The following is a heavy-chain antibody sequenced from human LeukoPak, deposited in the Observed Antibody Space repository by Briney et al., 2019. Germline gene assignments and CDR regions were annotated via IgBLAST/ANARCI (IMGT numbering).Heavy chain of an antibody. D-gene: IGHD4-17*01. CDR2: IYYSGST. CDR1: GGSISSSSYY. V-gene: IGHV4-39*01. J-gene: IGHJ4*02. CDR3: ARPHDYGDYLFDY. Sequence: PSETLSLTCTVSGGSISSSSYYWGWIRQPPGKGLEWIGSIYYSGSTYYNPSLKSQVTISVDTSKNQFSLKLSSVTAADTAVYYCARPHDYGDYLFDYWGQGTLVTVSS.